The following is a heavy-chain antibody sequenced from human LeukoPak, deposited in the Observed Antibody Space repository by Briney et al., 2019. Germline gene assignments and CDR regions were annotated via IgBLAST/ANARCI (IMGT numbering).Heavy chain of an antibody. CDR3: ARGGVNTMLRGVIRYYYMDV. CDR2: ISWNSGSI. V-gene: IGHV3-9*01. Sequence: PGRSLRLSCAASGFTFDDYAMHWVRQAPGKGLEWVSGISWNSGSIGYADSVKGRFTISRDNSKNTLYLQMNSLRAEDTAVYYCARGGVNTMLRGVIRYYYMDVWGKGTTVTISS. CDR1: GFTFDDYA. D-gene: IGHD3-10*01. J-gene: IGHJ6*03.